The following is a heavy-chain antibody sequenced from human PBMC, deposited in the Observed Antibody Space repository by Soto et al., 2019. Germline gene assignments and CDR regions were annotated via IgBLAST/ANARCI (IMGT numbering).Heavy chain of an antibody. CDR3: ARASDGYRSGWYVGYFDY. CDR1: GYTFTSYG. J-gene: IGHJ4*02. CDR2: IRVYNGYT. D-gene: IGHD6-19*01. V-gene: IGHV1-18*04. Sequence: QVQLVQSGAEVKKPGASVTVSCKASGYTFTSYGISWVRQAPGQGLEWMGWIRVYNGYTNYAQKFQGRVTMTTDTSTSTAYMELRSLISDDTAVYYCARASDGYRSGWYVGYFDYWGQGTLVTVSS.